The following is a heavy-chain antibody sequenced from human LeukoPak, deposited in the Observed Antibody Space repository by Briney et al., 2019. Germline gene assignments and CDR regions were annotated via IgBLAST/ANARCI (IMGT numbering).Heavy chain of an antibody. CDR3: ARVARDYSSSWFDY. J-gene: IGHJ4*02. V-gene: IGHV4-59*01. CDR1: GGSISSYY. CDR2: IYYSGST. Sequence: SETLSLTCTVSGGSISSYYWSWIRQPPGKGLEWIGYIYYSGSTNYNPSLKSRVTISVDTSKNQFSLKLSSVTAADTAVYYCARVARDYSSSWFDYWGQGTLVTVSS. D-gene: IGHD6-13*01.